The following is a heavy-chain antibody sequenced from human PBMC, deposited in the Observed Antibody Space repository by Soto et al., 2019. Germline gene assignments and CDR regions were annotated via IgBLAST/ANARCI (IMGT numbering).Heavy chain of an antibody. V-gene: IGHV4-59*01. J-gene: IGHJ4*02. Sequence: SETLSLTCTVSGGSISYYYWSWIRQPPGKELEWIGSIYYSGSTNYNPSLKSRVTISVDTSKNQFSLKLSSVTAADTAVYYCARAYGGNGFDYWGQGTLVTGSS. CDR1: GGSISYYY. CDR2: IYYSGST. CDR3: ARAYGGNGFDY. D-gene: IGHD2-15*01.